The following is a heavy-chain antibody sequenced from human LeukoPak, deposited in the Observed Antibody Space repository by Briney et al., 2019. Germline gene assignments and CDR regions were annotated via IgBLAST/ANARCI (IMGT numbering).Heavy chain of an antibody. V-gene: IGHV3-7*03. CDR1: GLTFSSSW. D-gene: IGHD1/OR15-1a*01. J-gene: IGHJ6*02. Sequence: GGSLRLSCAVSGLTFSSSWMDWVRQAPGKGLEWVASINPDGNKKYSADSVKGRFTISRDTAKNSLYLQMNNLRAEDTALYYCARNNDMDVWGQGTTVIVSS. CDR3: ARNNDMDV. CDR2: INPDGNKK.